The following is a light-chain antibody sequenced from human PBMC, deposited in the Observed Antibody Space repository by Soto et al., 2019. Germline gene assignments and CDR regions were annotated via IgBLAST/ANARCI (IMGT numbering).Light chain of an antibody. V-gene: IGLV2-14*03. Sequence: QSALTQPASVSGSPGQSITISCTGTSSDIGAYSFVSWYQQHPGKAPKLMLYDVNIRPSGVSNRFSGSKSGNTASLTISGLQAEDEADYYCTSWTTSTTMIFGGGTQLTVL. CDR2: DVN. CDR1: SSDIGAYSF. CDR3: TSWTTSTTMI. J-gene: IGLJ2*01.